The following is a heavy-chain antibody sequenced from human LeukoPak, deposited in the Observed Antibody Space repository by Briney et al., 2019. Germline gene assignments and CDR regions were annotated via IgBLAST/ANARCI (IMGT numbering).Heavy chain of an antibody. V-gene: IGHV4-59*08. CDR1: GGSISSYY. Sequence: PSETLSLTCTVSGGSISSYYWSWIRQPPGKGLEWIGYIYYSGSTNYNPSLKSRVTISVDTSKSQFSLKLSSVTAADTAVYYCARHAPISSWYRVYYFDYWGQGTLVTVSS. CDR3: ARHAPISSWYRVYYFDY. CDR2: IYYSGST. D-gene: IGHD6-13*01. J-gene: IGHJ4*02.